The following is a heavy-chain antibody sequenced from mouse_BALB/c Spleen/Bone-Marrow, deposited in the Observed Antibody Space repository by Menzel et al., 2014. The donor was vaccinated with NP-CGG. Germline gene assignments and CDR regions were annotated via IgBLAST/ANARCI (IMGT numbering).Heavy chain of an antibody. CDR3: AREATYAMDY. J-gene: IGHJ4*01. D-gene: IGHD3-2*02. CDR2: IDPANGNT. V-gene: IGHV14-3*02. Sequence: VQLQQSGAELVKPGASVKLSCTASGFNIKDTYMHWVKQRPEQGLEWIGRIDPANGNTKSDSKFQGKATITADTSSNTAYLQLSSLTSEDTAVYYCAREATYAMDYWGQGTSVTVSS. CDR1: GFNIKDTY.